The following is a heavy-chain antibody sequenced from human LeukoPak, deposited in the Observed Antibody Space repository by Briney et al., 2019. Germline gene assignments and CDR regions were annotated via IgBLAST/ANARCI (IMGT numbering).Heavy chain of an antibody. V-gene: IGHV3-23*01. D-gene: IGHD2-15*01. CDR1: GLSLSSFA. J-gene: IGHJ4*02. CDR3: AKASWVSSTAAVR. Sequence: GGSLRLSPAASGLSLSSFAMSSVRQGPARGREWGSSIRGNVETFYADSVTSRFTVSSDRSRSTVSLWLNALRLEHTAISYCAKASWVSSTAAVRWGQGTLVTVSS. CDR2: IRGNVET.